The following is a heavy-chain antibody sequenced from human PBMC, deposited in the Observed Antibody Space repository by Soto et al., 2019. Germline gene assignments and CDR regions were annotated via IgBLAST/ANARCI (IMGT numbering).Heavy chain of an antibody. D-gene: IGHD5-18*01. V-gene: IGHV4-31*03. Sequence: TSETLSLTCTVSGGSISSGGYYWSWIRQHPGKGLEWIGYIYYSGSTYYNPSLKSRVTISVDTSKNQFSLKLSSVTAADTAVYYCASQQEYSYGYEGHNWFDPWGQGTLVTVSS. CDR3: ASQQEYSYGYEGHNWFDP. CDR1: GGSISSGGYY. J-gene: IGHJ5*02. CDR2: IYYSGST.